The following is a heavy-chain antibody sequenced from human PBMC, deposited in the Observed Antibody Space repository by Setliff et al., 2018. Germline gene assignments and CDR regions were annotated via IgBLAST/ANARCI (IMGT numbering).Heavy chain of an antibody. V-gene: IGHV4-39*01. J-gene: IGHJ3*01. CDR1: GGSISSSSYY. CDR2: IYYSGST. D-gene: IGHD2-21*01. CDR3: ARSVVVIAYDAFDV. Sequence: SETLSLTCTVSGGSISSSSYYWGWIRQPPGKGLEWIGSIYYSGSTYYNPSLKSRVTISVDTSKNQFSLKLSSVTAADTAVYYCARSVVVIAYDAFDVWGQGTMVTVSS.